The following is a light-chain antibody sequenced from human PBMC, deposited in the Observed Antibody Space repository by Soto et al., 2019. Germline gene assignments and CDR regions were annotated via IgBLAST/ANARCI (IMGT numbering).Light chain of an antibody. CDR2: KAS. CDR3: QQYNSYCT. J-gene: IGKJ1*01. V-gene: IGKV1-5*03. CDR1: QSISNW. Sequence: DIQMTQSPSTLSASVGDRVTITCRASQSISNWLAWYQQKPGKVPKLLIYKASSLESGVPSRFSGSGSGTEFTLTISSLQPDDFATYYCQQYNSYCTFGQGTKVEIK.